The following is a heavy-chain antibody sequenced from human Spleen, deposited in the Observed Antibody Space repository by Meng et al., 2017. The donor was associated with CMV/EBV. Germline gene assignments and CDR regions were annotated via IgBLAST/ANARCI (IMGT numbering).Heavy chain of an antibody. D-gene: IGHD2-2*01. Sequence: GESLKISCAASGFTFSTYAMSWVRQAPGKGLEWVSAISGSGGSTNYADSVKGRFTISRDNSKNTLYLQMNSLRAEDTAVYYCARVGDLYCSSTSCYYYYGMDVWGQGTTVTVSS. CDR1: GFTFSTYA. CDR3: ARVGDLYCSSTSCYYYYGMDV. CDR2: ISGSGGST. J-gene: IGHJ6*02. V-gene: IGHV3-23*01.